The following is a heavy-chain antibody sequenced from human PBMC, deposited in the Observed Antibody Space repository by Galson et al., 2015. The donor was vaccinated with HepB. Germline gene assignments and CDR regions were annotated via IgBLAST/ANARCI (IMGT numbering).Heavy chain of an antibody. V-gene: IGHV3-30-3*01. J-gene: IGHJ3*02. CDR2: ISYDGSNK. Sequence: SLRLSCAASGFTFSSYAMHWVRQAPGKGLEWVAVISYDGSNKYYADSVKGRFTISRDNSKNTLYLQMNSLRAEDTAVYYCARGGITMVRGVAPDAFDIWGQGTMVTVSS. D-gene: IGHD3-10*01. CDR1: GFTFSSYA. CDR3: ARGGITMVRGVAPDAFDI.